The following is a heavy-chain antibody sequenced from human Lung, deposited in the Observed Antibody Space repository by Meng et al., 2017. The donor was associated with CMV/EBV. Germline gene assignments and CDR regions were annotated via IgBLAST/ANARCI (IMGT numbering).Heavy chain of an antibody. CDR3: AKDNRGDFWGGYPYYFDN. CDR1: GFTFSSYA. Sequence: GGSXRLXCAASGFTFSSYAMSWVRQAPGKGLGWVSVFYGSGRSTSYADSVKGRFTISRDNSKNTLYMEMEILRADDTAVYYCAKDNRGDFWGGYPYYFDNXGQGTRVTVSS. D-gene: IGHD3-3*01. J-gene: IGHJ4*02. V-gene: IGHV3-23*03. CDR2: FYGSGRST.